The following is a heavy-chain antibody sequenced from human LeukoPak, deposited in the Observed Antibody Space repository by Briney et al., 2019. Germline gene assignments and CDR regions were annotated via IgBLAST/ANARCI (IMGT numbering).Heavy chain of an antibody. CDR1: VFTFSSYS. CDR3: LRPPGYDSAY. D-gene: IGHD5-12*01. Sequence: GGSLRLSCPASVFTFSSYSTNWVRQAPGKGLEWVSSISSSSSYIYYADSVKGRFTISRDNAKNSLYLQMNSLRAEDTAVYYCLRPPGYDSAYCGQGTLVTVSS. J-gene: IGHJ4*02. CDR2: ISSSSSYI. V-gene: IGHV3-21*01.